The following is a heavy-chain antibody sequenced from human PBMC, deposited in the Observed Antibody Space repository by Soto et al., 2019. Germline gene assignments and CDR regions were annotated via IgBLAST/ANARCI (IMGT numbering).Heavy chain of an antibody. D-gene: IGHD1-1*01. CDR1: GGSISSGGYS. Sequence: QLQLQESGSGLVRPSQTLSLTCAVSGGSISSGGYSWNWIRQPPGKGLEWIGYIYHSGSTLYNPSLNIRFTISVDKSKNQFSLQLSSVTAADTAVYYCARDQLEGNWFDPWGQGTLVTVSS. J-gene: IGHJ5*02. CDR3: ARDQLEGNWFDP. CDR2: IYHSGST. V-gene: IGHV4-30-2*01.